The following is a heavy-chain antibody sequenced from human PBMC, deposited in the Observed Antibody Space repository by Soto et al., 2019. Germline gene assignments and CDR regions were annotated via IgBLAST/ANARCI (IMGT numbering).Heavy chain of an antibody. V-gene: IGHV3-74*01. CDR1: GFTFSSYW. CDR3: VRGASGRYYMDV. J-gene: IGHJ6*03. D-gene: IGHD3-10*01. Sequence: EVQLVESGGGLVQPGGSLRLSCVASGFTFSSYWIHWVRQGPGKGLVWVSRINTDASRTNRADFVKGRFTISRDNAKNRVYRQVSSLRYEDTALYLCVRGASGRYYMDVWGKGTTVTVSS. CDR2: INTDASRT.